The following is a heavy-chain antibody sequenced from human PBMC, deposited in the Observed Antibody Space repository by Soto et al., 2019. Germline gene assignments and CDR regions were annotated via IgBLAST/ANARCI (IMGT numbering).Heavy chain of an antibody. CDR1: GFTFNNYA. CDR2: ISNDGNNK. CDR3: ATYGPGIS. V-gene: IGHV3-30-3*01. Sequence: QVQLVESGGGVVQPGRSLRLSCAASGFTFNNYAMHWVRQAPGKGLEWVAVISNDGNNKYNADSVKGRFTISRDNSKNTLDLQMNSLRADDTAVYYCATYGPGISWGQGSLVTVSS. J-gene: IGHJ5*02. D-gene: IGHD3-10*01.